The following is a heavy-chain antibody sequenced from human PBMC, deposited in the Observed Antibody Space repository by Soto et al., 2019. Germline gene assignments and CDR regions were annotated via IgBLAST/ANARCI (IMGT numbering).Heavy chain of an antibody. CDR1: GGRFSSYT. Sequence: GASVKVSCKASGGRFSSYTISWVRQAPGQGLEWMGRIIPILGITNYAQKFQGWVTITRDTSTSTAYMELSSLRSEDTAVYYCARKDGYNLFDYWGQGTLVTVSS. J-gene: IGHJ4*02. CDR2: IIPILGIT. CDR3: ARKDGYNLFDY. D-gene: IGHD5-12*01. V-gene: IGHV1-69*02.